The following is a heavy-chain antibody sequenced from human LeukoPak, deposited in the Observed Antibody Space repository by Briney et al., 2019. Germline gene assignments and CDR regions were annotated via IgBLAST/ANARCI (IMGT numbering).Heavy chain of an antibody. CDR3: ARDSSPLGYCSSTSCYQSIYYYYYYMDV. D-gene: IGHD2-2*01. Sequence: PGGSLRLSCAASGFTFSSYWMSWVRQAPGKGLEWVANIKQDGSEKYYMDSVKGRFTISRDNAKNSLYLQMNSLRAEDTAVYYCARDSSPLGYCSSTSCYQSIYYYYYYMDVWGKGTTVTVSS. CDR2: IKQDGSEK. CDR1: GFTFSSYW. V-gene: IGHV3-7*01. J-gene: IGHJ6*03.